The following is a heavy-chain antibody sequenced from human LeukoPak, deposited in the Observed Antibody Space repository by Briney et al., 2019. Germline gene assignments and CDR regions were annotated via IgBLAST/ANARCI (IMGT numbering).Heavy chain of an antibody. CDR1: GFTFSGYS. Sequence: GGSLRLSCAASGFTFSGYSMNWVRQAPGKGLERVSSISSSSYIYYADSVKGRFTISRDNAKNSLYLQMNSLRAEDTAVYYCARDNKGPVVVEDAFDIWGQGTMVTVSS. CDR3: ARDNKGPVVVEDAFDI. J-gene: IGHJ3*02. CDR2: ISSSSYI. D-gene: IGHD2-15*01. V-gene: IGHV3-21*01.